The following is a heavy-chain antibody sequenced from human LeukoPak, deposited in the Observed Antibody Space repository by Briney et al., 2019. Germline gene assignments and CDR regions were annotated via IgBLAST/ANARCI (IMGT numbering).Heavy chain of an antibody. CDR1: GGSISSYY. CDR3: ARDARVVPGRGFDP. J-gene: IGHJ5*02. V-gene: IGHV4-59*12. D-gene: IGHD2-21*01. Sequence: SETLSLICTVSGGSISSYYWTWIRQPPGKGLEWIGYIDYSGYTNYNPFLKSRVTISVDTSKNQFSLKLSSVTAGDTAVYYCARDARVVPGRGFDPWGQGTLVTVSS. CDR2: IDYSGYT.